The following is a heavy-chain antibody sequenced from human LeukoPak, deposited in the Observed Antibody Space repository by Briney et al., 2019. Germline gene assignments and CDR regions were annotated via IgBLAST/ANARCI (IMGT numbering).Heavy chain of an antibody. Sequence: PGGSLRLSCAASGFTFSSYWMHWVRQVPGKGLVWVSRISSDGSTTTYADSVKGRFTISRDNAQNTPYLQMNILRAEDTAVYYCANLVRAAAAGVPQWGQGTLVTVSS. CDR2: ISSDGSTT. V-gene: IGHV3-74*01. CDR3: ANLVRAAAAGVPQ. D-gene: IGHD6-13*01. CDR1: GFTFSSYW. J-gene: IGHJ4*02.